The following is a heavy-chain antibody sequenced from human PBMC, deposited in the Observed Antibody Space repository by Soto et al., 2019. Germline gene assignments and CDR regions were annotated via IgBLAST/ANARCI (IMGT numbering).Heavy chain of an antibody. CDR3: ARPTSPGDSSSWYNRYYYGMDV. CDR2: IIPIFGTA. CDR1: GGTFSSYA. J-gene: IGHJ6*02. D-gene: IGHD6-13*01. V-gene: IGHV1-69*06. Sequence: GASVKVSCKASGGTFSSYAISWVRQAPGQGLEWMGGIIPIFGTANYAQKFQGRVTITADKSTSTAYMELSSLRSEDTAVYYCARPTSPGDSSSWYNRYYYGMDVWGQGTTVTVPS.